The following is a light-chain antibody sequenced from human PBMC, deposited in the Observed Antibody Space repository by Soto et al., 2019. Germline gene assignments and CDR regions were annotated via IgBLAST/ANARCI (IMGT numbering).Light chain of an antibody. CDR2: GES. CDR1: QSVSSY. Sequence: EIVLTQSPATLSLSPGETATLSCRASQSVSSYLAWYQQKPGQAPRLLISGESSRAADIPDRFSGSGSGTDFTLTINRLEPEDFAVYYCQKYDSSPRTCGQGTKVDIK. V-gene: IGKV3-20*01. J-gene: IGKJ1*01. CDR3: QKYDSSPRT.